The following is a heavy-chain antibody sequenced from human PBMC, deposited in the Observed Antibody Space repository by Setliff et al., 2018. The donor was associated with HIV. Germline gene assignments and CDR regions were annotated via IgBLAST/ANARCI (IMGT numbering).Heavy chain of an antibody. J-gene: IGHJ6*02. CDR2: ISSSSSYT. CDR1: GFTFDDYA. Sequence: GGSLRLSCAASGFTFDDYAMHWVRQAPGKGLEWVSYISSSSSYTHYADSVKGRFTISRDNVKNSLYLQINGLRAEDTAVYYCAKTLPTLYPPHDYYFAMDVWGQGTTVTVSS. CDR3: AKTLPTLYPPHDYYFAMDV. V-gene: IGHV3-21*01. D-gene: IGHD2-15*01.